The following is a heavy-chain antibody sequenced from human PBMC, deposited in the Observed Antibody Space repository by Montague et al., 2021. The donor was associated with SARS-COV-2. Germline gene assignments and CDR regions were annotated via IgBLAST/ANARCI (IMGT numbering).Heavy chain of an antibody. J-gene: IGHJ4*02. D-gene: IGHD1-26*01. V-gene: IGHV3-7*01. Sequence: SLSLSCSASGFTFSTYWMTWVRQAPGKGLEWVAYIKQDGSETYYVDSIKGRFTVSRDNGKNSLFLQMNSLRVEDTALYYCARGPLWETGSYYKEHYFDHWGQGTLVTVAS. CDR2: IKQDGSET. CDR1: GFTFSTYW. CDR3: ARGPLWETGSYYKEHYFDH.